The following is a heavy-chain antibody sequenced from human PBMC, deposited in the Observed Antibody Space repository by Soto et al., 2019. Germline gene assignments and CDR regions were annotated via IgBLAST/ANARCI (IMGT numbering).Heavy chain of an antibody. CDR2: FYYSGST. V-gene: IGHV4-59*01. J-gene: IGHJ4*02. CDR1: GGFISSYY. CDR3: ARALPTLAAAGHFEY. Sequence: ETLSLTCTVSGGFISSYYWSWIRQPPGKGLEWIGYFYYSGSTNYNPSLKSRVTISVDTSKNQFSLKLSSVTAADTAVYYCARALPTLAAAGHFEYWGQGTLVTVSS. D-gene: IGHD6-13*01.